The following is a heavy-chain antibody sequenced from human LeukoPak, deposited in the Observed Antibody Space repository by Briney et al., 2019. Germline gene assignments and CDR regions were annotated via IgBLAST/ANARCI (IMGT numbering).Heavy chain of an antibody. J-gene: IGHJ5*02. V-gene: IGHV3-74*03. CDR3: VRSDWFDP. Sequence: GGSLRLSCAASGFTFSSYWMHWVRQAPGKGLVWVSRIKSDGSSTTYADSVKGRFTVSRDNAKSTLYLQMNSLRAEDTAVYYCVRSDWFDPWGQGTLVTVSS. CDR2: IKSDGSST. CDR1: GFTFSSYW.